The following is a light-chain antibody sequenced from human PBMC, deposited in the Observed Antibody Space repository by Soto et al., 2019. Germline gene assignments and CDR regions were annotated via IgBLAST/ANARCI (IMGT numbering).Light chain of an antibody. CDR1: SSNIGAGYA. CDR3: QSYDSSLSVV. Sequence: QSVLTQPPSVSGALGQRVTISCTGSSSNIGAGYAVHWYQQLPGTAPKLLIYGNSNRPSGVPDRFSGSKSGTSASLAITGLQAEDEADYYCQSYDSSLSVVFGGGTKLTVL. J-gene: IGLJ2*01. CDR2: GNS. V-gene: IGLV1-40*01.